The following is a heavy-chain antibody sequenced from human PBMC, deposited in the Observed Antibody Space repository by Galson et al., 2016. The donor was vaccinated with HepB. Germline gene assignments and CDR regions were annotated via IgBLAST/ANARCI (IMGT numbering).Heavy chain of an antibody. CDR3: VRERRTGNPVNCFDT. CDR2: ISYDGTVK. V-gene: IGHV3-33*05. Sequence: SLRLSCAPSGFTFRLYSMHWVRQAPGQGLEWVGVISYDGTVKYSGDSVKGRFTISRNNSKNKLYLDMSNLRAEDTAVYYCVRERRTGNPVNCFDTWGQGTTVTVSS. J-gene: IGHJ6*02. CDR1: GFTFRLYS. D-gene: IGHD3-9*01.